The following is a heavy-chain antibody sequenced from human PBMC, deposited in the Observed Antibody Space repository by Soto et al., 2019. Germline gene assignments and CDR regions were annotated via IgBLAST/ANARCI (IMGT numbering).Heavy chain of an antibody. CDR1: GYTFTSYA. Sequence: GASVKVSCKASGYTFTSYAMHWVRQAPGQRLEWMGWINAGNGNTKYSQKFQGRVTITRDTSASTAYMELSSLRSEDTAVYYCARGEYSYGYLDYYYGMDVWGQGTTVTVSS. J-gene: IGHJ6*02. D-gene: IGHD5-18*01. CDR3: ARGEYSYGYLDYYYGMDV. V-gene: IGHV1-3*01. CDR2: INAGNGNT.